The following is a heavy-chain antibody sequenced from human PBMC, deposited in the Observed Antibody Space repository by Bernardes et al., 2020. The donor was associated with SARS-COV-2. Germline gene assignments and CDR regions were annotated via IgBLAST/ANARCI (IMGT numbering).Heavy chain of an antibody. Sequence: ASVKVSCKVSGYTLTELSMHWVRQAPGKGLEWMGGFDHEDGETIYAQKFQGRVTMTEDTSTDTAYMELSSLRSEDTAVYYCATDQRYYDILTGRTYYYGMDVWGQGTTVTVSS. CDR3: ATDQRYYDILTGRTYYYGMDV. V-gene: IGHV1-24*01. CDR2: FDHEDGET. J-gene: IGHJ6*02. D-gene: IGHD3-9*01. CDR1: GYTLTELS.